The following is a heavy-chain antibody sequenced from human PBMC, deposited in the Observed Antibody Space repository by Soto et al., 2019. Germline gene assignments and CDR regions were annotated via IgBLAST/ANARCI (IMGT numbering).Heavy chain of an antibody. D-gene: IGHD6-19*01. CDR2: ISGNGGDYT. CDR3: ARSPGIAVAGIYYFDY. J-gene: IGHJ4*02. Sequence: PGGSLRLSCAASGFTFSTYAMSWVRQAPRKGLEWVSAISGNGGDYTYYAGSVKGRFTISRDNSENTLYLQMNSLRAEDTAVYYCARSPGIAVAGIYYFDYWGQGTLVTVSS. CDR1: GFTFSTYA. V-gene: IGHV3-23*01.